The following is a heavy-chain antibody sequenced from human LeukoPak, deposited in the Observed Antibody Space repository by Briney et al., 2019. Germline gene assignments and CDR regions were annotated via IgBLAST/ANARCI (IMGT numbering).Heavy chain of an antibody. J-gene: IGHJ4*02. D-gene: IGHD2-2*03. V-gene: IGHV3-30*02. CDR1: GFTFSSYG. CDR3: AKGLSMDSGRFDY. CDR2: IRYDGSNK. Sequence: GGSLRLSCAASGFTFSSYGMHWVRQAPGKGLEWVAFIRYDGSNKYYADSVKGRFTISRDNSKNTLYLQMNSLRAEDTAVYSCAKGLSMDSGRFDYWGQETLVTGSS.